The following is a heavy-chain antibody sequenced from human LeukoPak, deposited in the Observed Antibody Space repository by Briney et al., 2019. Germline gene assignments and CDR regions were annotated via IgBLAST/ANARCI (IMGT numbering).Heavy chain of an antibody. CDR2: IRYDGSNK. CDR3: ARDPYSGSYGNYYYYFMDV. CDR1: GLTFSSYG. V-gene: IGHV3-30*02. Sequence: GGSLRLSCAASGLTFSSYGMHWVRQAPGKGLEWVAFIRYDGSNKYYADSVKGRFTISRDNSKNTLYLQMNSLRAEDTAVYYCARDPYSGSYGNYYYYFMDVWGKGTTVTISS. J-gene: IGHJ6*03. D-gene: IGHD1-26*01.